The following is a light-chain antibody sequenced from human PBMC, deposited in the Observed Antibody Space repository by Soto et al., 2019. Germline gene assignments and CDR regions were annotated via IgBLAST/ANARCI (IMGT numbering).Light chain of an antibody. J-gene: IGKJ5*01. CDR3: QQYNNWPPIT. V-gene: IGKV3-15*01. CDR1: QSVSSS. Sequence: EIVMTQSPATLSVSPGERATLSCRASQSVSSSLAWYQQKPGQAPRLLIYGASTRATGVPARFSGSGSGTDFALTISSLQSEDFAVYYLQQYNNWPPITFVQGTRLESK. CDR2: GAS.